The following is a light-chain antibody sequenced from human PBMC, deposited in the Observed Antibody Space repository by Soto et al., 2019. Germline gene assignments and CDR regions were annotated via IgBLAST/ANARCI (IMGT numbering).Light chain of an antibody. J-gene: IGKJ2*01. CDR2: AAS. CDR3: QWFGSSPPEYT. V-gene: IGKV3-20*01. CDR1: QLISSSS. Sequence: ETALTQSPGTLSLSPGERATLSCRASQLISSSSLAWYQQRPGLAPRLLIYAASSRATGIPDRFSGSGSGTDFTLTISRLEPEDFVVYYCQWFGSSPPEYTFGQGTKLEIK.